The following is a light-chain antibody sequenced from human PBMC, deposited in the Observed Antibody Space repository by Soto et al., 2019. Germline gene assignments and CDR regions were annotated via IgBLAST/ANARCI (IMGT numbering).Light chain of an antibody. CDR1: SSDVGAYNY. Sequence: QSALTQPASVSGSPGQSITISCTGTSSDVGAYNYVSWYQRHPGKVPRLMIFDVSNRPSGVSNRFSGSKSGNTASLTISGLQAEDEADYYCCSYSRSSPYVFGAGTKLTVL. V-gene: IGLV2-14*03. J-gene: IGLJ1*01. CDR3: CSYSRSSPYV. CDR2: DVS.